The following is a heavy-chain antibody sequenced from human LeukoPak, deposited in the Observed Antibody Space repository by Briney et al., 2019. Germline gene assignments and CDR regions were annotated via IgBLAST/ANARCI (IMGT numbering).Heavy chain of an antibody. J-gene: IGHJ6*02. V-gene: IGHV1-46*01. D-gene: IGHD2-2*01. CDR2: INPSGGST. CDR1: GYTFTSYY. CDR3: ARYCSSTSCSPQDYGMDV. Sequence: ASVKVSCKASGYTFTSYYMNWVRQAPGQGLEWVGIINPSGGSTSYAQKFQGRVTMTRDTSTSTVYMELSSLRSEDTAVYYCARYCSSTSCSPQDYGMDVWGQGTTVTVSS.